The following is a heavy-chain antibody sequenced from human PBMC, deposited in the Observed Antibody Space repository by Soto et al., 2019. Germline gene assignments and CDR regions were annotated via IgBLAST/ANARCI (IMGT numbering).Heavy chain of an antibody. Sequence: PGGSLRLSCAASGFTFSSYSMNWVRQAPGKGLEWVSYISSSSSTIYYADSVKGRFTISRDNARNSLYLQMNSLRDEDTAVYYCARDLPERYFDWFDYWGQGTLVTVSS. CDR3: ARDLPERYFDWFDY. J-gene: IGHJ4*02. CDR1: GFTFSSYS. CDR2: ISSSSSTI. D-gene: IGHD3-9*01. V-gene: IGHV3-48*02.